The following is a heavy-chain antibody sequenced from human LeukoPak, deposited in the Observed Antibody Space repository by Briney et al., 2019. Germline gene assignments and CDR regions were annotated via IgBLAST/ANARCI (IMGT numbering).Heavy chain of an antibody. D-gene: IGHD3-22*01. CDR3: AKGGDYYDSSGSPYYFDY. Sequence: GGSLRLSCAASGFTFSSCSMNWVRQAPGKGLEWVSYIRSSSNIIYYADSVKGRFTISRDNSKNTLYLQMNSLRAEDTAVYYCAKGGDYYDSSGSPYYFDYWGQGTLVTVSS. CDR2: IRSSSNII. CDR1: GFTFSSCS. V-gene: IGHV3-48*01. J-gene: IGHJ4*02.